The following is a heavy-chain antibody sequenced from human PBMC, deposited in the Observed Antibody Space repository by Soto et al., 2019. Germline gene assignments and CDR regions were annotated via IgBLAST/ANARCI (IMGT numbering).Heavy chain of an antibody. D-gene: IGHD3-3*01. CDR1: DGCSSSGGYS. V-gene: IGHV4-30-2*01. Sequence: SETLSDTCAVADGCSSSGGYSWSWIRQPPGKGLEWIGYIYHSGSTYYNPSLKSRVTISVDRSKNQFSLKLSSVTAPDTAVYYCASCFWIGYSFRANGTSVPVSS. CDR2: IYHSGST. J-gene: IGHJ6*04. CDR3: ASCFWIGYSF.